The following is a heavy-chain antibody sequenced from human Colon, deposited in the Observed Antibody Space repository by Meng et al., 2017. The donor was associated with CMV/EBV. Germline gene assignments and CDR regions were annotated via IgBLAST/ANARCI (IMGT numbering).Heavy chain of an antibody. Sequence: GESLKISCAASGFTFNTYSMTWVRQAPGKGLEWVSFISYGRNYTVYADSVKGRFIISRDNVQNSLQLEMNSLRAEDTAVYYCARGGHYSKSSFLDYWGQGSVVTVSS. J-gene: IGHJ4*02. CDR1: GFTFNTYS. CDR2: ISYGRNYT. D-gene: IGHD4-11*01. CDR3: ARGGHYSKSSFLDY. V-gene: IGHV3-21*01.